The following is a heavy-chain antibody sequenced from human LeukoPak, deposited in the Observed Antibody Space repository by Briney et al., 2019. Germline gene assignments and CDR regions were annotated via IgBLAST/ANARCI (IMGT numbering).Heavy chain of an antibody. Sequence: SETLSLTCTVSGGSISSYYWSWIRQPPGKGLEWMGYIYYSGSTNYNPSLKSRVTISVDTSKNRFSLKLSSVTAADTAVYYCARHKVATIFDYWGQGTLVTVSS. J-gene: IGHJ4*02. V-gene: IGHV4-59*08. CDR2: IYYSGST. D-gene: IGHD5-12*01. CDR3: ARHKVATIFDY. CDR1: GGSISSYY.